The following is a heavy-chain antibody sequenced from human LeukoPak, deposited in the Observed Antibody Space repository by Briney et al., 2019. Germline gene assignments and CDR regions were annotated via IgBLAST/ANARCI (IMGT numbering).Heavy chain of an antibody. CDR1: GGSISSYY. D-gene: IGHD3-16*02. CDR3: ARQAITFGGVIVNFDY. V-gene: IGHV4-4*07. Sequence: PSETLSLTCTVSGGSISSYYWSWIRQPAGKGLEWIGRIYTSGSTNYNPSLKSRVTMSVDTSKNQFSLKLSSVTAADTAVYYCARQAITFGGVIVNFDYWGQGTLVTVSS. CDR2: IYTSGST. J-gene: IGHJ4*02.